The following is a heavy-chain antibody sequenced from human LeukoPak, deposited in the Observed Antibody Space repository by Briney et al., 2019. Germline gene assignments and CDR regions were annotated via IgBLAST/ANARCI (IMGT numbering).Heavy chain of an antibody. CDR2: INPNSGGT. CDR1: GYTFTGYY. CDR3: ARGVTPYDHYDSSGYLIFDY. D-gene: IGHD3-22*01. Sequence: ASVKVSCKASGYTFTGYYMHWVRQAPGQGLEWMGWINPNSGGTNYAQKFQGRVTMTRDTSISTAYMELSRLRSDDTAVYYCARGVTPYDHYDSSGYLIFDYWGQGTLVTVSS. V-gene: IGHV1-2*02. J-gene: IGHJ4*02.